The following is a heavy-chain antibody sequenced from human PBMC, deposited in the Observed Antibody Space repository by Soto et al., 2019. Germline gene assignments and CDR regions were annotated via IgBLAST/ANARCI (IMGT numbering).Heavy chain of an antibody. V-gene: IGHV3-33*03. Sequence: LRLSCVAPGFTFGSNGMHWVRQAPGKGLEWLAVIWYDGSTKYYADSVDGRFTISRDNSRNTLYLQMNSLRAEDTAVYYCARWGYYKKLDDWGQGSLVTVSS. CDR1: GFTFGSNG. CDR2: IWYDGSTK. CDR3: ARWGYYKKLDD. J-gene: IGHJ1*01. D-gene: IGHD2-15*01.